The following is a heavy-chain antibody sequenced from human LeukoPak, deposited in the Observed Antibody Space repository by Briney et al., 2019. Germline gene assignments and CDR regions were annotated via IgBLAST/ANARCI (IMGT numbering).Heavy chain of an antibody. J-gene: IGHJ3*01. CDR1: GFSLNTYR. Sequence: GGPLSLSCAVSGFSLNTYRVICARDAPGKAGEWVSSISSSSTYIYFADSVKGRFTVSRDNARNSVYLQMNSLRAEDTAVYYCARDIVRVKGLLDAFDLWGEGTMVIVSS. CDR2: ISSSSTYI. V-gene: IGHV3-21*01. D-gene: IGHD3-16*02. CDR3: ARDIVRVKGLLDAFDL.